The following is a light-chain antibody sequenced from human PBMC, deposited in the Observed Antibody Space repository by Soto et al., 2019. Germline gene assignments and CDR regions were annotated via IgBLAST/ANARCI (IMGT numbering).Light chain of an antibody. V-gene: IGKV3-20*01. CDR3: QHYGSSPPFT. CDR2: AAS. Sequence: EVVLTQSPGTLSLSPGERATLSCRASQSISSSNLAWYQQKPGQAPRLLIYAASARVTGIPDRFSGSGSGTDFTLTISRLEPEYFAVYYCQHYGSSPPFTFGPGTKVDIK. CDR1: QSISSSN. J-gene: IGKJ3*01.